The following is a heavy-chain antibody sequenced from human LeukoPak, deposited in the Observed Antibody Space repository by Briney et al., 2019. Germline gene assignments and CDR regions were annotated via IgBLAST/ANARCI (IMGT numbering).Heavy chain of an antibody. Sequence: GGSLRLSCAASGFTFSSYAMSWVRQAPGEGLEWVSTIRSSGDSTTYADSVKGRFTSSRDNSKNALYLQMNSLRVEDTAVYYCAKMGWAAVGMSGGGYWGQGILVTVSS. J-gene: IGHJ4*02. V-gene: IGHV3-23*01. CDR3: AKMGWAAVGMSGGGY. D-gene: IGHD6-19*01. CDR1: GFTFSSYA. CDR2: IRSSGDST.